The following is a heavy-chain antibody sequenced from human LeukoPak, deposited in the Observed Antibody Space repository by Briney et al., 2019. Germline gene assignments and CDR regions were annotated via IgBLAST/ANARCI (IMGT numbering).Heavy chain of an antibody. J-gene: IGHJ5*02. Sequence: PGGSLRLSCAASGFTFSSYGMHWVRQAPGKGLEWVGRIIPILGIANYAQKFQGRVTITADKSTSTAYMELSSLRSEDTAVYYCARSFQQSWFDPWGQGTLVTVSS. V-gene: IGHV1-69*04. CDR2: IIPILGIA. CDR3: ARSFQQSWFDP. CDR1: GFTFSSYG. D-gene: IGHD6-13*01.